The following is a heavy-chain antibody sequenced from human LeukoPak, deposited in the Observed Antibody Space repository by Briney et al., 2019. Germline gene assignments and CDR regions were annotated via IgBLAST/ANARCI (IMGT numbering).Heavy chain of an antibody. CDR1: GFTFSSYR. Sequence: GGSLRPSCAASGFTFSSYRMKWVRQAPGKGLEWVSSISSSSSYIYYADSVKGRFTISRDNAKNSLYLQMNSLRAEDTAVYYCARDYCSSTSCYLNYYYYMDVWGKGTTVAVSS. CDR3: ARDYCSSTSCYLNYYYYMDV. D-gene: IGHD2-2*01. J-gene: IGHJ6*03. V-gene: IGHV3-21*01. CDR2: ISSSSSYI.